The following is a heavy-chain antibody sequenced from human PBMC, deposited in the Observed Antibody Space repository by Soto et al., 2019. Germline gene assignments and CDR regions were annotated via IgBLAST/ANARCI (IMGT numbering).Heavy chain of an antibody. CDR2: IYYSGST. D-gene: IGHD3-10*01. Sequence: SETLSLTCTVSDGSISSYYWSWIRQPPGKGLEWIGYIYYSGSTNYNPSLKSRVTISVDTSKNQFSLKLSSVTAADTAVYYCARDHLTYYYGSGKSGMDVWGQGTTVP. J-gene: IGHJ6*02. CDR3: ARDHLTYYYGSGKSGMDV. V-gene: IGHV4-59*01. CDR1: DGSISSYY.